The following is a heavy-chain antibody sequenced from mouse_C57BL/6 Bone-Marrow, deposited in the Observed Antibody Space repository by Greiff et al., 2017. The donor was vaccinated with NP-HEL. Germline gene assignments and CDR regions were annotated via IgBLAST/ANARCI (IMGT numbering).Heavy chain of an antibody. CDR3: ARSHTVVASFDY. CDR2: INPGSGGT. Sequence: QVQLKQSGAELVRPGTSVKVSCKASGYAFTNYLIEWVKQRPGQGLEWIGVINPGSGGTNYNEKFKGKATLTADKSSSTAYMQLSSLTSEDSAVYFCARSHTVVASFDYWGQGTTLTVSS. CDR1: GYAFTNYL. V-gene: IGHV1-54*01. J-gene: IGHJ2*01. D-gene: IGHD1-1*01.